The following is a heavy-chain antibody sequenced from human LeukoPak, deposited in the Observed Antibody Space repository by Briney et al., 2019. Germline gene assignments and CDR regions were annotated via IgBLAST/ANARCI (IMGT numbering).Heavy chain of an antibody. CDR1: GYTFTSYH. V-gene: IGHV1-8*01. CDR2: MSPTNGDT. Sequence: ASVKVSCKTSGYTFTSYHINWVRQVTGQGLEWMGWMSPTNGDTGYAQKFRDRVTMTGSTSISTAYMELSSLTSEDTAVYYCARGIEAGVDFWGQGTLVTVSS. D-gene: IGHD1-26*01. CDR3: ARGIEAGVDF. J-gene: IGHJ4*02.